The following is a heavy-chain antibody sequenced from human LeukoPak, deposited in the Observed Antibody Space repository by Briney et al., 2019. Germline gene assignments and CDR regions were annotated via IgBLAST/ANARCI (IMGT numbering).Heavy chain of an antibody. CDR1: GLIVRSNY. Sequence: GGSLRLSCVVSGLIVRSNYMTWVRQAPGKGLEWVSIIYSDGSTYYADSVKGRFTISRDNSKNTLYLQMNSLRAEDTAVYYCARGWWVNDHWGQGTVVIVSS. J-gene: IGHJ4*02. D-gene: IGHD2-15*01. CDR2: IYSDGST. V-gene: IGHV3-53*01. CDR3: ARGWWVNDH.